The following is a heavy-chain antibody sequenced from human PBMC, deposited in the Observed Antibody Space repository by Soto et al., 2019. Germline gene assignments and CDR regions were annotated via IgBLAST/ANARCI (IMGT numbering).Heavy chain of an antibody. J-gene: IGHJ4*02. V-gene: IGHV3-30*18. Sequence: GGSLRLSCAASGFTFSSYGMHWVRQAPGKGLEWVAVISHGGSNEYYADSVKGRFSISRDKSKNTLYLQLNSLRVEDTAVYYCAKAYITIFVGPIDYWGQGTLVTVSS. CDR1: GFTFSSYG. D-gene: IGHD3-3*01. CDR2: ISHGGSNE. CDR3: AKAYITIFVGPIDY.